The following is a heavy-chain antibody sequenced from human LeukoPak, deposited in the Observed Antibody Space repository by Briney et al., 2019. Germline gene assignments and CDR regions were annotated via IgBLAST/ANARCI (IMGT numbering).Heavy chain of an antibody. CDR3: ARDHSGTDHSGGDGYYFDY. CDR1: GGSISNYY. J-gene: IGHJ4*02. D-gene: IGHD1-26*01. V-gene: IGHV4-59*01. CDR2: IFYGGTTSGTT. Sequence: SETLSLTCTVSGGSISNYYWSWIRQPPGKGLEWIGYIFYGGTTSGTTDYNPSLKSRVTISIDTSKNQFSLRLSSVTAADTAVYFCARDHSGTDHSGGDGYYFDYWGQGTLVTVSS.